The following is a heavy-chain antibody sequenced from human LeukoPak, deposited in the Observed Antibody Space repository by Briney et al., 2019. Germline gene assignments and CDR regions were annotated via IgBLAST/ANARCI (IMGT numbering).Heavy chain of an antibody. CDR2: ITSSSSYI. CDR3: ARDRGSGSYDY. J-gene: IGHJ4*02. CDR1: GFTFSSYS. D-gene: IGHD3-10*01. V-gene: IGHV3-21*04. Sequence: GGSLRLSCAASGFTFSSYSMNWVRQAPGKGLEWVSSITSSSSYIYYADSVKGRFTISRDNSKNTLYLQMNSLRAEDTAVYYCARDRGSGSYDYWGQGTLVTVSS.